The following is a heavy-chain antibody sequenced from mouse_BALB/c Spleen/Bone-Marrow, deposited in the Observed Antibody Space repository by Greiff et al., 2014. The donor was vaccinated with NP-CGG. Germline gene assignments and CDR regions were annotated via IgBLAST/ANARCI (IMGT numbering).Heavy chain of an antibody. CDR3: ARDWYFDV. V-gene: IGHV1-7*01. Sequence: QVQLQQPGAELAKPGASVKMSCKASGYTFTSYWMHWVKQRPGQGLEWIGYINPSTGYTEYNQKFKDKATLTAGKSSSTAYMQLSSLTSEDSAVYYCARDWYFDVWGAGTTVTVSS. CDR2: INPSTGYT. CDR1: GYTFTSYW. J-gene: IGHJ1*01.